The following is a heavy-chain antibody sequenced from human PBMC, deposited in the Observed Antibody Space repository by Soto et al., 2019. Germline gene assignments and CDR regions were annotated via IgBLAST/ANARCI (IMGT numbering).Heavy chain of an antibody. D-gene: IGHD3-22*01. Sequence: QVQLVQSGAEVKKPGASVKVSCKASGYTFTSYAMHWVRQAPGQRLEWMGWINAGNGNTKYSHKFQGRVTITRDTSASTAYMELSSLRSEDTAVYYCARDDYDSSGYFMPFDYWGQGTLVTVSS. V-gene: IGHV1-3*01. J-gene: IGHJ4*02. CDR2: INAGNGNT. CDR1: GYTFTSYA. CDR3: ARDDYDSSGYFMPFDY.